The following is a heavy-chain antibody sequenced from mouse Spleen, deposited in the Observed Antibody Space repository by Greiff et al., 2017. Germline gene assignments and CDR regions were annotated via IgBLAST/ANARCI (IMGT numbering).Heavy chain of an antibody. CDR1: GYTFTSYW. D-gene: IGHD1-3*01. CDR2: IHPNSGST. J-gene: IGHJ3*01. V-gene: IGHV1-64*01. CDR3: AREVKAWFAY. Sequence: QVQLQQSGAELVKPGASVKLSCKASGYTFTSYWMHWVKQRPGQGLEWIGMIHPNSGSTNYNEKFKSKATLTVDKSSSTAYMQLSSLTSEDSAVYYCAREVKAWFAYWGQGTLVTVSA.